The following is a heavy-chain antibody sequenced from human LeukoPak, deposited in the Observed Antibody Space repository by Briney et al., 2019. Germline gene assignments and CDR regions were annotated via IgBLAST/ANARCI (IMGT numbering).Heavy chain of an antibody. CDR2: INKAGSEN. CDR3: SRELTSAGLYFDY. V-gene: IGHV3-7*01. Sequence: GGSMRLSCAASGFTFSSHWMSWVRQVPGKGLEWVANINKAGSENLYVDSVKGRLTLCRATAKSSLYLQMNSLRAEDTAVYYRSRELTSAGLYFDYWGQGTPGTVSS. D-gene: IGHD6-13*01. J-gene: IGHJ4*02. CDR1: GFTFSSHW.